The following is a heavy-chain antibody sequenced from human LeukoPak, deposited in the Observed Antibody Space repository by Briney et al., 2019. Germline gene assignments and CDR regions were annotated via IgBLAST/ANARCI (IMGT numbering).Heavy chain of an antibody. V-gene: IGHV3-48*03. Sequence: GGSLRLSCAASGFTFSSYEMNWVRQAPGKGLEWVSYISSSGSTIYCADSVKGRFTISRDNAKNSLYLQMNSLRAEDTAVYYCARGGLESFDYWGQGTLVTVSS. CDR3: ARGGLESFDY. CDR1: GFTFSSYE. J-gene: IGHJ4*02. CDR2: ISSSGSTI.